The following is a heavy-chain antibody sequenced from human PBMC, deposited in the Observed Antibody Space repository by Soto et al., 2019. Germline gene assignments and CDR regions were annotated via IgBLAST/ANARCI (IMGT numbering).Heavy chain of an antibody. CDR3: ARSYYDFWSGYRDIYHFDY. J-gene: IGHJ4*02. D-gene: IGHD3-3*01. CDR1: GGSISSGGYY. V-gene: IGHV4-31*03. CDR2: IYYSGST. Sequence: QVQLQESGPGLVKPSQTLSLTCTVSGGSISSGGYYWSWIRQHPGKGLEWIGYIYYSGSTYYNPSLKSRVTISVDTSTNQFSLTLSSVPAADTAVYYCARSYYDFWSGYRDIYHFDYWGQGTQVTVSS.